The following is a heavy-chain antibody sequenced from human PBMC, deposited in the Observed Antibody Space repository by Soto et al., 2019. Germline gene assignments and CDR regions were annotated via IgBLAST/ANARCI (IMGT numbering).Heavy chain of an antibody. D-gene: IGHD3-9*01. CDR3: AREYYGLLTGSYTDY. CDR1: GFPFSSYW. J-gene: IGHJ4*02. CDR2: ISGDGVTT. V-gene: IGHV3-74*01. Sequence: EVQLVESGGDLVQRGGSLRLSCAASGFPFSSYWMHWVRHTPGKGPDWVARISGDGVTTYYADSVTGRFTVSRDNAKNTRSLQISGLRAEDTAVYYCAREYYGLLTGSYTDYWGQGTLVSVSS.